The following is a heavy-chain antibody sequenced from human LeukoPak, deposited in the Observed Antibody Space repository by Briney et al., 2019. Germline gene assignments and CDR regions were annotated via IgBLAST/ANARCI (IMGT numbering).Heavy chain of an antibody. J-gene: IGHJ5*02. CDR2: IFHTGST. CDR3: AADRVAVANTGFDP. V-gene: IGHV4-4*02. CDR1: GGPISSYNW. D-gene: IGHD6-19*01. Sequence: SETLSLTCAVSGGPISSYNWWTWVRQPPGKGLEWIGGIFHTGSTNYNPSLKSRVTISLDKSKNQFSLNLTSVTAADTAIYYCAADRVAVANTGFDPWGQGTLVTVSS.